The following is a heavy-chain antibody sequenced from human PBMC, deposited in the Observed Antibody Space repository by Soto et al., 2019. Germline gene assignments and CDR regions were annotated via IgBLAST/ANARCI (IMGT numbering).Heavy chain of an antibody. CDR1: GYTFTDYY. Sequence: QVQLVQSGAEVKKPGASVKVSCKASGYTFTDYYIHWLRQAPGQGLEWMGWINPNSGGTNDAQRFQGRVTMTTDTSISTAYMELRRLRSDDTAVYYCARHVTFYYHNSGYKTWGNWFDPWGQGTLVTVSS. D-gene: IGHD3-22*01. CDR2: INPNSGGT. CDR3: ARHVTFYYHNSGYKTWGNWFDP. V-gene: IGHV1-2*02. J-gene: IGHJ5*02.